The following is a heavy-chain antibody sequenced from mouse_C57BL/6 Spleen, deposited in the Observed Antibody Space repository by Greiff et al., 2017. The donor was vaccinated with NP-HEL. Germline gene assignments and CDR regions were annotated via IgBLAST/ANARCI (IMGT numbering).Heavy chain of an antibody. D-gene: IGHD1-1*01. CDR1: GFNIKDDY. CDR2: IDPENGDT. V-gene: IGHV14-4*01. Sequence: VQLQQPGAELVRPGASVKLSCTASGFNIKDDYMHWVKQRPEQGLEWIGWIDPENGDTEYASKFQGKATITADTSSNTAYLQLSSLTSEDTAVYYCTPLGATFDYWGQGTTLTVSS. J-gene: IGHJ2*01. CDR3: TPLGATFDY.